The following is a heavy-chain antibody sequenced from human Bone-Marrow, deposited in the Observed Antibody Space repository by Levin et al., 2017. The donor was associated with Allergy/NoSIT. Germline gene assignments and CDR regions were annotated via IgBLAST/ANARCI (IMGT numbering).Heavy chain of an antibody. CDR1: GYTFTSYA. CDR2: INAGNGNT. Sequence: GASVKVSCKASGYTFTSYAMHWVRQAPGQRLEWMGWINAGNGNTKYSQKFQGRVTITRDTSASTAYMELSSLRSEDTAVYYCARSFPAARPFDYWGQGTLVTVSS. D-gene: IGHD6-6*01. V-gene: IGHV1-3*01. J-gene: IGHJ4*02. CDR3: ARSFPAARPFDY.